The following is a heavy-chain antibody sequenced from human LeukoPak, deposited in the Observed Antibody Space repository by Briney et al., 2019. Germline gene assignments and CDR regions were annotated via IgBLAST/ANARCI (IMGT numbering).Heavy chain of an antibody. J-gene: IGHJ4*02. Sequence: PSETLSLTCTVSGGSISSYYWSWIRQPPGKGLERIGYIYYSGSTNCNPSLKSRVTISVDTSKNQFSLKLSSVTAADTAVYYCTRDCDTYGYGGYFDYWGQGTLVTVSS. CDR1: GGSISSYY. CDR3: TRDCDTYGYGGYFDY. D-gene: IGHD5-18*01. CDR2: IYYSGST. V-gene: IGHV4-59*01.